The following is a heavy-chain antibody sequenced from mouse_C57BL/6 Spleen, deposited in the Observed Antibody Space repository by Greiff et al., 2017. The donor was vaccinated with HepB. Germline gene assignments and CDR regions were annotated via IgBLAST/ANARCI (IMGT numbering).Heavy chain of an antibody. CDR3: ARSGSNYVFDY. V-gene: IGHV1-20*01. D-gene: IGHD2-5*01. J-gene: IGHJ2*01. CDR1: GYSFTGYF. Sequence: EVQLQQSGPELVKPGDSVKISCKASGYSFTGYFMNWVMQSHGKSLEWIGRINPYNGDTFYNQKFKGKATLTVDKSSSTAHMELRSLTSEDSAVYYCARSGSNYVFDYWGQGTTLTVSS. CDR2: INPYNGDT.